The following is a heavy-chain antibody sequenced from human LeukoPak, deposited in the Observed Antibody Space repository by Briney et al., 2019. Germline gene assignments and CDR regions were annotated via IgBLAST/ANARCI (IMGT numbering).Heavy chain of an antibody. D-gene: IGHD3-16*01. J-gene: IGHJ4*02. CDR3: AKYGGHPLPHYYLDY. CDR1: RLTFNSNA. Sequence: GGSLRLSCVVSRLTFNSNAMYWVRQAPGKGLEWVSGISVSGGSEYYADSVKGRFSVSRDNSKHTVYLQMNSLRAEDTAVYYCAKYGGHPLPHYYLDYWGQGTQVTVSS. CDR2: ISVSGGSE. V-gene: IGHV3-23*01.